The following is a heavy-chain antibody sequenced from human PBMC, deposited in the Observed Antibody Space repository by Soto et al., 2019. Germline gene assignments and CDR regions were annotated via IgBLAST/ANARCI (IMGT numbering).Heavy chain of an antibody. Sequence: SGGSLRLSCAASGFTFSSYGMHWVRQAPGRRLEWVAVIWNDGSNKYYAESVKGRFTLSRDDSKNTVYVEMSSLRAEDTAVYYCASDWLDAFDIWGQGTMVTVSS. V-gene: IGHV3-33*01. D-gene: IGHD3-22*01. CDR2: IWNDGSNK. CDR3: ASDWLDAFDI. CDR1: GFTFSSYG. J-gene: IGHJ3*02.